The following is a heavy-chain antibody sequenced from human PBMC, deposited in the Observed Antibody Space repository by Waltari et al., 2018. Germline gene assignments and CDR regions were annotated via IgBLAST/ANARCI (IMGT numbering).Heavy chain of an antibody. CDR3: AIHSGVYQLLGVLQGAFDI. Sequence: QVQLQESGPGLVKPSETLSLTCTVSGGSISSYYWSWIRQPPGKGLEWIGYIYYSGGTTCLPSLKGRVSISVDTSKNPFSRKLSSVTAADTAVYYCAIHSGVYQLLGVLQGAFDIWGQGTMVTVSS. V-gene: IGHV4-59*01. D-gene: IGHD2-2*01. CDR1: GGSISSYY. CDR2: IYYSGGT. J-gene: IGHJ3*02.